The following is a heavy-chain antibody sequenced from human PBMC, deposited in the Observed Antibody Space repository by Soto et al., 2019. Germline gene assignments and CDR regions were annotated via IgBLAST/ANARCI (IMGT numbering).Heavy chain of an antibody. CDR2: IYYSGYT. CDR3: ARDSGVAAGTDY. CDR1: GGSISSGDYY. V-gene: IGHV4-30-4*01. Sequence: SETLSLTCTVSGGSISSGDYYWSWISQPPGKGLEWIGYIYYSGYTYYNPSLNSRVTMSMDTSKNQFSLKLSSVTAADTAVYYCARDSGVAAGTDYWGQGTLVTV. D-gene: IGHD6-13*01. J-gene: IGHJ4*02.